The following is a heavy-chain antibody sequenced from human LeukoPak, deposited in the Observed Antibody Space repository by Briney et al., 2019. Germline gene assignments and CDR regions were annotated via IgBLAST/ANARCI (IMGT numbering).Heavy chain of an antibody. D-gene: IGHD6-13*01. Sequence: GGSLRLSCAASGFTFSSYSMNWVRQAPGKGLEWVSDISRSSTTIYYADSVKGRFTVSRDNAKNSLYLQMNSLRAEDTAVYYCARARYSSSWYLYWGQGTLVTVSS. CDR3: ARARYSSSWYLY. V-gene: IGHV3-48*01. CDR1: GFTFSSYS. CDR2: ISRSSTTI. J-gene: IGHJ4*02.